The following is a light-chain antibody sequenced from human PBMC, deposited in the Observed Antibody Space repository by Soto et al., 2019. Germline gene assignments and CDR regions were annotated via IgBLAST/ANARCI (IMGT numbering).Light chain of an antibody. CDR3: QLYDGSLFT. V-gene: IGKV3-20*01. Sequence: EIVLTQSPDTLSLSPGERATLSCRTSQSISSSLVTWYQQKPGQPPRPLIHGASSRATGIPDRSSGRGSGTEFTLTISRLEPEDFAVYYCQLYDGSLFTFGPGTKVDIK. CDR1: QSISSSL. CDR2: GAS. J-gene: IGKJ3*01.